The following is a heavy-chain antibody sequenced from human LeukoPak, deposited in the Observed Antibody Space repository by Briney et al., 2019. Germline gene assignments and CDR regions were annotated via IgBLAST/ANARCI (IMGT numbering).Heavy chain of an antibody. CDR1: GFTFSSYA. J-gene: IGHJ4*02. D-gene: IGHD2-2*01. CDR2: TGSTGVST. CDR3: AKDPGVVPAHYFDY. Sequence: GGSLRLSCAASGFTFSSYAMNWFRQAPGKGLEWVSGTGSTGVSTFYADSVKGRFTVSRDNSKNTLSLQMNSRRAEDTAVYYCAKDPGVVPAHYFDYWGQGTLVTVSS. V-gene: IGHV3-23*01.